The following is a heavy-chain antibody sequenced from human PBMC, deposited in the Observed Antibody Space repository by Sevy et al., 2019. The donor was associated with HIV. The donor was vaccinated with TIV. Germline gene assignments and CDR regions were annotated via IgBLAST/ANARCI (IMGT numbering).Heavy chain of an antibody. CDR1: GFTFSSYA. Sequence: GGSLRLSCAASGFTFSSYAMHWVRQAPGKGLEWVAVISYDGSNKYYADSVKGRFTISRDNSKNTRYRQMNSLRAEDTAVYYCARGERIGMATIQRGMDVWGQGTTVTVSS. J-gene: IGHJ6*02. CDR2: ISYDGSNK. D-gene: IGHD5-12*01. V-gene: IGHV3-30-3*01. CDR3: ARGERIGMATIQRGMDV.